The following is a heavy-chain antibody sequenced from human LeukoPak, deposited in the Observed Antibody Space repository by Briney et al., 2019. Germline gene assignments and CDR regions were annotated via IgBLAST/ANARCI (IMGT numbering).Heavy chain of an antibody. J-gene: IGHJ4*02. CDR3: ARDQEAFDY. CDR2: INPSGGST. V-gene: IGHV1-46*01. Sequence: GASVKVSCKASGYTFTSYYMHWVRQAPGQGLEWMGIINPSGGSTSYAQKFQGRVTVTRDTSTSTVHMELSGLRSEDTAVYYCARDQEAFDYRGQGTLVTVSS. CDR1: GYTFTSYY.